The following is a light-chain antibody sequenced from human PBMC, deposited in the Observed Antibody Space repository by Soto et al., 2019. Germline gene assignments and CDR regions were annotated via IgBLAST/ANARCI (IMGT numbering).Light chain of an antibody. V-gene: IGKV1-27*01. CDR3: LQDINYPWT. CDR2: AAS. CDR1: QGTTNF. J-gene: IGKJ1*01. Sequence: EIQVTRSPPYLTESVGDRATITCRTSQGTTNFLPWYQQKSGRPPKLLIYAASTLQSGVPSRFSGSGSETDFTLTISSLQPEDVATYYCLQDINYPWTFGQGTKVDI.